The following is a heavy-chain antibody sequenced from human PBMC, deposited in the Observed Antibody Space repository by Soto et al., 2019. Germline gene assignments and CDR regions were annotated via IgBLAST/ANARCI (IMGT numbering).Heavy chain of an antibody. CDR2: IYWNDDK. CDR1: GLSLSTSGVG. D-gene: IGHD6-6*01. CDR3: AQSIAARPVLGAFDI. V-gene: IGHV2-5*01. Sequence: QITLKESGPTLVKPTQTLTLTCTFSGLSLSTSGVGVGWSRQPPGKALEWLALIYWNDDKRYSPSLKSGLTITKDTSKNQVVLTMTNMDPVDTATYYCAQSIAARPVLGAFDIWGQGTMVTVSS. J-gene: IGHJ3*02.